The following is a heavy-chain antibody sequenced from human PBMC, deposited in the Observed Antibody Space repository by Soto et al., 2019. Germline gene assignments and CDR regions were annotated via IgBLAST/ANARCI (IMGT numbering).Heavy chain of an antibody. Sequence: QVQLVESGGGVVQPGRSLRLSCAASGFTFSSYGMHWVRQAPGKGLESVAVISYDGSNKYYADSVKGRFTISRDNSKNTLYLQMNSLRAEDTAVYYCAKVLATVALYGMDVWGQGTTVTVSS. J-gene: IGHJ6*02. CDR3: AKVLATVALYGMDV. CDR2: ISYDGSNK. CDR1: GFTFSSYG. D-gene: IGHD4-17*01. V-gene: IGHV3-30*18.